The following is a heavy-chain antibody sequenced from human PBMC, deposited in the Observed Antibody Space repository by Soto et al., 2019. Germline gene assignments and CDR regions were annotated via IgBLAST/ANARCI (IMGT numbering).Heavy chain of an antibody. V-gene: IGHV3-21*01. CDR3: ARESEDLTSNFDY. CDR1: GFTFTRYS. Sequence: PGGSLRLSCAASGFTFTRYSMNWARQAPGKGLEWVSSISSTTNYIYYADSMKGRFTVSRDNAKNSVYLEMNSLSAEDTAVYYCARESEDLTSNFDYWGQGTLVTAPQ. CDR2: ISSTTNYI. J-gene: IGHJ4*02.